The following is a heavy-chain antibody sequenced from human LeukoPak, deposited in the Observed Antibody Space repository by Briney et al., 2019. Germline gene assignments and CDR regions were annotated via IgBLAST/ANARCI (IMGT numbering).Heavy chain of an antibody. CDR3: ARGRDDSSGYYLDY. V-gene: IGHV3-33*01. CDR2: IWYDGSNK. D-gene: IGHD3-22*01. Sequence: PGGSLRLSCAASGFTFSSYGMHWVRQAPGKGLEWVAVIWYDGSNKYYADSVKGRFTISRDNSKNTLYLQMNSLRAEDTAVYYCARGRDDSSGYYLDYWGQGTLVTVSS. J-gene: IGHJ4*02. CDR1: GFTFSSYG.